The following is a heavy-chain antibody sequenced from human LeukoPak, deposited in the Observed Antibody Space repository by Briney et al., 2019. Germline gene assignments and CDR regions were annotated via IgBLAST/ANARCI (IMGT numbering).Heavy chain of an antibody. Sequence: PSETLSLTCTVSGGSISSSSYYWGWIRQPPGKGLEWIGYIYYSGSTNYNPSLKSRVTISVDTSKNQFSLKLSSVTAADTAVYYCARSCSSTSCSDAFDIWGQGTMVTVSS. V-gene: IGHV4-61*05. D-gene: IGHD2-2*01. CDR2: IYYSGST. J-gene: IGHJ3*02. CDR3: ARSCSSTSCSDAFDI. CDR1: GGSISSSSYY.